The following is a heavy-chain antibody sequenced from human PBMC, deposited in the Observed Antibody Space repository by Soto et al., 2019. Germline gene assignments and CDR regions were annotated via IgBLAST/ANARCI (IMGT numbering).Heavy chain of an antibody. CDR2: ISAYNGNT. Sequence: ASVKVSCNASGYTFIGYYMQWVRQAPGQGLEWMGWISAYNGNTNYAQKLQGRVTMTTDTSTSTAYMELRSLRSDDTAVYYCARVWDYGDHYYYYGMDVWGPGTTVTVSS. CDR1: GYTFIGYY. CDR3: ARVWDYGDHYYYYGMDV. V-gene: IGHV1-18*04. J-gene: IGHJ6*02. D-gene: IGHD4-17*01.